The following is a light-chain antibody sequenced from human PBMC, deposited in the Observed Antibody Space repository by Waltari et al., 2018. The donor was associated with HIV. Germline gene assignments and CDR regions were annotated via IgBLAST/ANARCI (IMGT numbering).Light chain of an antibody. Sequence: QSVLPQPPSASGTPGQRVPIPCSGTSATIGSNTVNWYQQLPGTAPKPLIYSNNQRPSGVPDRFSGSKSGTSASLAISGLQSEDEADYYCAAWDDSLNGVVFGGGTKLTVL. V-gene: IGLV1-44*01. CDR2: SNN. CDR3: AAWDDSLNGVV. CDR1: SATIGSNT. J-gene: IGLJ2*01.